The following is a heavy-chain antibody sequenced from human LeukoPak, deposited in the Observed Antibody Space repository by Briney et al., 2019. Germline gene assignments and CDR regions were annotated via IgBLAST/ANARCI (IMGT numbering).Heavy chain of an antibody. CDR2: INHSGST. Sequence: SETLSLTCAVYGGSFSGYYWSWIRQPPGKGLEWIGEINHSGSTNYNPSLKSRVTISVDTSKNQFSLKLSSVTAADTAVYYCARDSLRSSSLDYWGQGTLVTVSS. J-gene: IGHJ4*02. CDR1: GGSFSGYY. V-gene: IGHV4-34*01. CDR3: ARDSLRSSSLDY. D-gene: IGHD6-13*01.